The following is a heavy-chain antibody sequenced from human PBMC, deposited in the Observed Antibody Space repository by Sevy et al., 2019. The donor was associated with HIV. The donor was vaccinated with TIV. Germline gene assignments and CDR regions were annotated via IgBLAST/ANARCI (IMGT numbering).Heavy chain of an antibody. CDR3: TTVGFPHWGSEAFDI. J-gene: IGHJ3*02. Sequence: GGSLRLSCAASGFTFNIICMNWVRQSPGKGLEWVGRMKSKIDGGTIDYAAPVKDRFTMSRDDSKNTLYLQMNSLKADDTAVYYCTTVGFPHWGSEAFDIWGQGTMVTVSS. D-gene: IGHD3-16*01. V-gene: IGHV3-15*01. CDR2: MKSKIDGGTI. CDR1: GFTFNIIC.